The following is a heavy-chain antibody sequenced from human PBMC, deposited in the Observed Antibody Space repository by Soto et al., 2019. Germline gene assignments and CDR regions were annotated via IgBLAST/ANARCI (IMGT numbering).Heavy chain of an antibody. Sequence: GESLKISCKGSGYSFTSYWISWVRQMPGKGLEWMGRIDPSDSYTNYSPSFQGHVTISADKSISTAYLQWSSLKASDTAMYYRARRDISHYGMDVWGQGTTVTVSS. D-gene: IGHD2-15*01. CDR1: GYSFTSYW. CDR2: IDPSDSYT. CDR3: ARRDISHYGMDV. J-gene: IGHJ6*02. V-gene: IGHV5-10-1*01.